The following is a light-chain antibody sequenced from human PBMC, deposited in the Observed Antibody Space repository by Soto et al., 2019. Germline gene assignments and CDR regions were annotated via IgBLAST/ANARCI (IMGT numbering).Light chain of an antibody. CDR3: SSYVGSNNFV. J-gene: IGLJ1*01. CDR2: EVT. V-gene: IGLV2-8*01. Sequence: QSVLTQPPSASGSPGQSVTISCTGSSSDVGIYNYVSWYQHHPGKAPKLIIYEVTKRPSGVPDRFSGSRSRNTATLTVSGLQAEDEGDYYCSSYVGSNNFVFGAGTKVTVL. CDR1: SSDVGIYNY.